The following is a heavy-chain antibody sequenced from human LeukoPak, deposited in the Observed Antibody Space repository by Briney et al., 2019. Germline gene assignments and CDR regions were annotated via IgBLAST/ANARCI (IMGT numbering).Heavy chain of an antibody. CDR1: GYSLTSYA. V-gene: IGHV1-69*06. D-gene: IGHD3-22*01. CDR2: IIPIFGTA. CDR3: ASSSSNYYDSSGYYYGNWFDP. Sequence: GASVKVSCKASGYSLTSYAISWVRQAPGQGLEWMGGIIPIFGTANYAQKFQGRVTITADKSTSTAYMELSSLRSEDTAVYYCASSSSNYYDSSGYYYGNWFDPWGQGTLVTVSS. J-gene: IGHJ5*02.